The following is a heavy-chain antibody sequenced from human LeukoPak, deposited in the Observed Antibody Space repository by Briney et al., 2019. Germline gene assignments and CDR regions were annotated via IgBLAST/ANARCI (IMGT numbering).Heavy chain of an antibody. Sequence: GGSLRLSCAASGFAFSSYAMHWVRQAPGKGLEWVAVISYDGDDGSNIYYADSVKGRFTISRDNSKSTLYLQMNSLRPEDTAVYYCAREGVNSSDDTFDVWGQGTMVTVSS. J-gene: IGHJ3*01. V-gene: IGHV3-30-3*01. D-gene: IGHD3-3*01. CDR1: GFAFSSYA. CDR3: AREGVNSSDDTFDV. CDR2: ISYDGDDGSNI.